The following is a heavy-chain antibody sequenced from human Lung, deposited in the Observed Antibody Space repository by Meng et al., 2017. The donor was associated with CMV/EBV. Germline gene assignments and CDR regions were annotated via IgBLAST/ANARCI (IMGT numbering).Heavy chain of an antibody. CDR1: GGPFSNYG. J-gene: IGHJ4*02. Sequence: SGGPFSNYGISWVRQAPGQGREWMGGIIPIHDIANYAQKCQGRVTITADKSTSTAYMELSSLRSEDTAVYYCARERQYDSSGYYFDCWGQGTLVTVSS. V-gene: IGHV1-69*10. CDR2: IIPIHDIA. CDR3: ARERQYDSSGYYFDC. D-gene: IGHD3-22*01.